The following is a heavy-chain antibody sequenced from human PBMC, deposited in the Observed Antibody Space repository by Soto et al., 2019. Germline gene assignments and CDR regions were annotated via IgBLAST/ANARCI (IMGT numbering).Heavy chain of an antibody. CDR2: MNPNSGNT. CDR1: GYTFTSYD. V-gene: IGHV1-8*01. D-gene: IGHD3-10*01. CDR3: ARLAYYYGSESYFYYYYYMDV. J-gene: IGHJ6*03. Sequence: QVQLVQSGAEVKKPGASVKVSCKASGYTFTSYDINWVRQATGQGLAWMGWMNPNSGNTGYAQKFQGRVTMTRNTSISTAYMVLSSLRSEDTAVYYCARLAYYYGSESYFYYYYYMDVCGKGATVTVSS.